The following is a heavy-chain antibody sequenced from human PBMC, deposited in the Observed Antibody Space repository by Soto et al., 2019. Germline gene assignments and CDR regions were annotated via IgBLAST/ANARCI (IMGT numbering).Heavy chain of an antibody. CDR2: ISGTGGST. Sequence: PGGSLRLSCAASGFTFSNAMSWVRQAPGKGLEWVSTISGTGGSTYYPDSVKGRFTISRDNSKNTVYLQMNSLRAEDAAVYYCAKEMTSGYYLFDYWGQGTLVTVSS. CDR1: GFTFSNA. V-gene: IGHV3-23*01. CDR3: AKEMTSGYYLFDY. J-gene: IGHJ4*02. D-gene: IGHD3-22*01.